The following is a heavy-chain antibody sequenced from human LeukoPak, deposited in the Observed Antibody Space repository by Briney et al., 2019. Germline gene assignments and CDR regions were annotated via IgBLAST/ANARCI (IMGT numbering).Heavy chain of an antibody. J-gene: IGHJ4*02. Sequence: SETLSLTCTVSGGSISGYHWSWIRQPPGEGLEWIGYIYYSGSANYNPSLKSRVTISVDTSKNQFSLRLSSVTAADTAVYYCARVGDSSGYSVSDSWGQGTLVTVSS. V-gene: IGHV4-59*01. CDR3: ARVGDSSGYSVSDS. D-gene: IGHD3-22*01. CDR1: GGSISGYH. CDR2: IYYSGSA.